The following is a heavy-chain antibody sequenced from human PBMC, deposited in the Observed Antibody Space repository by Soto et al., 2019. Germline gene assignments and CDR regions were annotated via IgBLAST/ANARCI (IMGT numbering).Heavy chain of an antibody. D-gene: IGHD2-2*01. V-gene: IGHV3-15*01. CDR3: TRGDIVVVPADTKGGWSGWFDP. CDR2: IKSKTDGGTT. Sequence: LSLTCAASGFTFSNAWMSWVRQAPGKGLEWVGRIKSKTDGGTTDYAAPVKGRFTISRDDSKNTLYLQMNSLKTEDTAVYYCTRGDIVVVPADTKGGWSGWFDPWGQGTLVTVSS. CDR1: GFTFSNAW. J-gene: IGHJ5*02.